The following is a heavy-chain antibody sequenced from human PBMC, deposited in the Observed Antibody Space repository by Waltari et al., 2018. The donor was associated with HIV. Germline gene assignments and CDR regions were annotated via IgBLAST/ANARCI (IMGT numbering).Heavy chain of an antibody. CDR2: ISDDGTNK. CDR1: GLIFSSYA. D-gene: IGHD2-2*01. J-gene: IGHJ4*02. CDR3: TRASAADLDF. Sequence: VQLVESGGGVVQHGRSLRLSCAAFGLIFSSYAMPWVRQAPGEVLEWLAVISDDGTNKYYAYSVKDRFIIYRDNSQNTLYLQMFSLRPEDTAVYYCTRASAADLDFWGQGTLVTVSS. V-gene: IGHV3-30-3*01.